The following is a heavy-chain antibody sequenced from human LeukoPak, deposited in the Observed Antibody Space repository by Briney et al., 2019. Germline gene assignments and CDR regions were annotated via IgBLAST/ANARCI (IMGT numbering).Heavy chain of an antibody. CDR1: GYTFTSYY. CDR3: AREAAITMVRGVIPQAWFDP. Sequence: GASVKVSCKASGYTFTSYYMHWVRQAPGQGLEWMGIINPSGGSTSYAQKFQGRVTMTRDMSTSTVYMELSSLRSEDTAVYYCAREAAITMVRGVIPQAWFDPWGQGTLVTVSS. J-gene: IGHJ5*02. V-gene: IGHV1-46*01. CDR2: INPSGGST. D-gene: IGHD3-10*01.